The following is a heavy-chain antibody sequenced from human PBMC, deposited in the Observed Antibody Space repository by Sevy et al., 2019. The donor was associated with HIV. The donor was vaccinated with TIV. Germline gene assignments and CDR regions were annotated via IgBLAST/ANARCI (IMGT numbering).Heavy chain of an antibody. Sequence: GGSLRLSCAASGFTFSRYSMSWVRQPPGKGLEWVSTLSFVCGEINYADSVKGRFIISRDNSKSSVYLQMNNLRPEDTAVYYCAREGCSQPHDYWGQGTLVTVSS. J-gene: IGHJ4*02. CDR3: AREGCSQPHDY. D-gene: IGHD2-8*01. CDR1: GFTFSRYS. V-gene: IGHV3-23*01. CDR2: LSFVCGEI.